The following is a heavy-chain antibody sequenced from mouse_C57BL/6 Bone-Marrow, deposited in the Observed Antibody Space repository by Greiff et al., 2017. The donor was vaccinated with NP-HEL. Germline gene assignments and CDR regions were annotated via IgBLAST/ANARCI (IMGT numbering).Heavy chain of an antibody. CDR2: IDPENGDT. D-gene: IGHD1-1*01. V-gene: IGHV14-4*01. J-gene: IGHJ3*01. CDR1: GFNINDDY. Sequence: VQLQQSGAELVRPGASVKLSCTASGFNINDDYMHWVQQSPEQGLEWIGWIDPENGDTEYASKFQGKATITADTSSNTAYLQLSSLTSEDTAVYYCTFYGSSPSFWGQGTLVTVSA. CDR3: TFYGSSPSF.